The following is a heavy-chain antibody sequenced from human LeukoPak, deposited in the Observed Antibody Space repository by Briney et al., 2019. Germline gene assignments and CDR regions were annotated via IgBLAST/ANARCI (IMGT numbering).Heavy chain of an antibody. CDR3: ARDSGSGFLEWLNENWCDP. D-gene: IGHD3-3*01. V-gene: IGHV3-11*01. Sequence: GASLRLSCAASGFSFSDYYMSWIRQAPGKGLEWVSYIRSSGSTIYYADSVKGRFPISRDNAKNSLYLQMNSLRAEDTAVYYCARDSGSGFLEWLNENWCDPWGQGTLVTVSS. J-gene: IGHJ5*02. CDR2: IRSSGSTI. CDR1: GFSFSDYY.